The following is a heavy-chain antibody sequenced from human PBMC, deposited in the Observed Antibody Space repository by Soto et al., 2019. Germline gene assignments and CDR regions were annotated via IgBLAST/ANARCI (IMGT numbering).Heavy chain of an antibody. CDR2: ISYDGSNK. CDR3: AGYCSGGSCEYYYYYGMDV. J-gene: IGHJ6*02. D-gene: IGHD2-15*01. Sequence: VGSLRLSCAASGFTFSSYAMHWVRQAPGKGLEWVAVISYDGSNKYYADSVKGRFTISRDNSKNTLYLQMNSLRAEDTAVYYCAGYCSGGSCEYYYYYGMDVWGQGTTVTVS. V-gene: IGHV3-30-3*01. CDR1: GFTFSSYA.